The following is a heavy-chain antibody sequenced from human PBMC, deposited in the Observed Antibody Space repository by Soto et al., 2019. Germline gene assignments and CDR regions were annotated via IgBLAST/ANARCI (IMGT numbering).Heavy chain of an antibody. V-gene: IGHV4-59*08. CDR1: GDSTINSY. CDR2: LSYNGGT. D-gene: IGHD4-4*01. J-gene: IGHJ4*02. Sequence: SETLSLTCTVSGDSTINSYWSWIRQAPGKGPEWLGYLSYNGGTNHNPSLQGRATMSVDTSQNRFSLNLNSLRVDDTAVYYCARYPNPTVPDLPFDLWGQGTQVTVSS. CDR3: ARYPNPTVPDLPFDL.